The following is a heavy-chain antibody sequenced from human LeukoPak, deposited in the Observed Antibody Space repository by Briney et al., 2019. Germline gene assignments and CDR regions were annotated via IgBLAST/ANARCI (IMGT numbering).Heavy chain of an antibody. J-gene: IGHJ6*03. D-gene: IGHD5-18*01. Sequence: PGGSLRLSCAASGFTFSSYWMSWVRQAPGKGLEWVANIKQDGSEKYYVDSVKGRFTISRDNSKNTLYLQMNSLRAEDTAVYYCARDWGQLYYYYYMDVWGKGTTVTVSS. V-gene: IGHV3-7*03. CDR3: ARDWGQLYYYYYMDV. CDR1: GFTFSSYW. CDR2: IKQDGSEK.